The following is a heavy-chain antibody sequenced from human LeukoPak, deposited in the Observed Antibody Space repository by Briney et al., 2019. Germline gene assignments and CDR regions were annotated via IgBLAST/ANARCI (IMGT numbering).Heavy chain of an antibody. J-gene: IGHJ3*01. CDR1: GFAFSNYA. V-gene: IGHV3-23*01. D-gene: IGHD2-8*01. Sequence: PGGSLRLSCAASGFAFSNYAMSWVRQAPGRGLEWVSCISGSGHTTYYADSVKGRFTISRDNAKNSLYLQMNSLRAEDTAVYYCTCDLDRSDGLWGQGTMVTVSS. CDR3: TCDLDRSDGL. CDR2: ISGSGHTT.